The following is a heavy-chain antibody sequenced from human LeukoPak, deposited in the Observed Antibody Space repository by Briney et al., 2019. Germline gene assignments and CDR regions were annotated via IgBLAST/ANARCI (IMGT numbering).Heavy chain of an antibody. CDR3: ARMTIFGVFIPDAFHI. CDR1: GASISRHY. CDR2: MYTSGST. V-gene: IGHV4-4*07. Sequence: SGTQSLTCSVSGASISRHYWSWIRQPAGKGVEWIGTMYTSGSTDYNPSLKSRLTMSVDTSKNQFSLKLTSVTAADTALYYCARMTIFGVFIPDAFHILGQGTMVRVSS. J-gene: IGHJ3*02. D-gene: IGHD3-3*01.